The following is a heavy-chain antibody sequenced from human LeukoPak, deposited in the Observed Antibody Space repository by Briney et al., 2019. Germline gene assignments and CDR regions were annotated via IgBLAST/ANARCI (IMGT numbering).Heavy chain of an antibody. J-gene: IGHJ5*02. CDR1: GGSFSGYY. V-gene: IGHV4-34*01. CDR2: INHSGST. D-gene: IGHD3-10*01. CDR3: ARSMVRGVNWFDP. Sequence: SETLSLTCAVYGGSFSGYYWSWIRQPPGKGLEWIGEINHSGSTNYNPSLKSRVTISVDTSKNQFSLKLSSVTAADTAVYYCARSMVRGVNWFDPWGQGTQVTVSS.